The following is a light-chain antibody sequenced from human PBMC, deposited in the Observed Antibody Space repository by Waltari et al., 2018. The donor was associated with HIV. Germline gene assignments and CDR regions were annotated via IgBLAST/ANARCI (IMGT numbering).Light chain of an antibody. Sequence: QSALTQPRPVSGSPGQSVTISCTGTSSDVGGCHDVSWYQQHPGTAPKLMIYDVSKRPSGVPDRFSGSKSGNTASLTISGLQAEDEADYYCCSYAGSYVFGTGTKVTVL. CDR1: SSDVGGCHD. J-gene: IGLJ1*01. V-gene: IGLV2-11*01. CDR2: DVS. CDR3: CSYAGSYV.